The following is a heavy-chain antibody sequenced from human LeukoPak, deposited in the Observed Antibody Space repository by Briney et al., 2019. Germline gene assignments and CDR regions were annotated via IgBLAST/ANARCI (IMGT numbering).Heavy chain of an antibody. Sequence: PSETLPLTCAVYGGSFSGYYWSWIRQPPGKGLEWIGEINHSGSTNYNPSLKSRVTISVDTSKNQFSLKLSSVTAADTAVYYCARGSRSGWLDPWGQGTLVTVSS. D-gene: IGHD1-26*01. J-gene: IGHJ5*02. CDR3: ARGSRSGWLDP. CDR1: GGSFSGYY. CDR2: INHSGST. V-gene: IGHV4-34*01.